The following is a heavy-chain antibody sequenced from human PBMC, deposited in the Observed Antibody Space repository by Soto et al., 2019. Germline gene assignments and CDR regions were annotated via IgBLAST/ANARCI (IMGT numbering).Heavy chain of an antibody. CDR2: ISAYNGNT. Sequence: QVQLVQSGAEVKKPGASVKVSCKASGYTFTSYGISWVRQAPGQGLEWMGWISAYNGNTNYAQKLQGRVTMTTDTSTSTAYLGLRSLRSYVAAVYYCAISTIFRAYYFDIWGQETLVSVSS. D-gene: IGHD3-9*01. CDR1: GYTFTSYG. V-gene: IGHV1-18*01. CDR3: AISTIFRAYYFDI. J-gene: IGHJ4*02.